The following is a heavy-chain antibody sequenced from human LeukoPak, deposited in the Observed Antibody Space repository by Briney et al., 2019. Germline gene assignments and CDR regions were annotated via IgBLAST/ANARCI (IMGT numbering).Heavy chain of an antibody. CDR1: GFTFDDYA. V-gene: IGHV3-9*03. CDR2: ISWNSGSI. D-gene: IGHD6-19*01. J-gene: IGHJ4*02. CDR3: AKDISAVAGPFDY. Sequence: GGSLRLSCAASGFTFDDYAMHWVRQAPGKGLEWVSGISWNSGSIGYADSVKGRFTISRDNAKKSLYLQMNSLRAEDMVLYYCAKDISAVAGPFDYWGQGTLVAVSS.